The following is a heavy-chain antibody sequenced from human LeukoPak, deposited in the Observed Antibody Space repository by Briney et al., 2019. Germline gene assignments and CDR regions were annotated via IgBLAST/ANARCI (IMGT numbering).Heavy chain of an antibody. D-gene: IGHD3-22*01. J-gene: IGHJ4*02. CDR2: INHSGST. CDR3: ARGQIVRDYYDTYGTFDY. Sequence: SSETLSLTCAVYGGSFSGYYWSWLRQPPGKGLEWIGEINHSGSTNYHPSLKSRVTISVDTSKNQFSLKVSSVTAADTAVYYCARGQIVRDYYDTYGTFDYWGQGTLVTVSS. V-gene: IGHV4-34*01. CDR1: GGSFSGYY.